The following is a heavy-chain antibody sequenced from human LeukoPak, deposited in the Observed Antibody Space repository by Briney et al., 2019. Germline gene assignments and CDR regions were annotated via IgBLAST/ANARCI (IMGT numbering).Heavy chain of an antibody. CDR3: AKVSGFKITFGGILD. CDR2: ISYDGSNK. V-gene: IGHV3-30*18. D-gene: IGHD3-16*02. J-gene: IGHJ4*02. Sequence: PGGSLRLSCAASGFTFSNYGMHWVRQAPGKGLEWVAVISYDGSNKYYAESVKGRFTISRDNSKNTVYLQMNSLRPEDTAVFYCAKVSGFKITFGGILDWGQGTPVTVSS. CDR1: GFTFSNYG.